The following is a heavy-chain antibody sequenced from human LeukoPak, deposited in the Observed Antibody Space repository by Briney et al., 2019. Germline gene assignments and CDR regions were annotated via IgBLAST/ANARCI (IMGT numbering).Heavy chain of an antibody. CDR3: AKDGLLWFGELFTGIDY. Sequence: PGGSLRLSCAASGFTFSSYGMHWVRQAPGKGLEWVAVISYDGSNKYYADSVKGRFTISRDNSKNTLYLQMNSLRAEDTAVYYCAKDGLLWFGELFTGIDYWGQGTLVTVSS. CDR1: GFTFSSYG. CDR2: ISYDGSNK. V-gene: IGHV3-30*18. D-gene: IGHD3-10*01. J-gene: IGHJ4*02.